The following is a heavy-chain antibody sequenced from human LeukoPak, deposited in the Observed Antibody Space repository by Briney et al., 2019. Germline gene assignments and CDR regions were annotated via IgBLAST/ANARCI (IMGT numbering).Heavy chain of an antibody. D-gene: IGHD3-9*01. CDR3: ARAGVLRYLGD. CDR2: IYSGGST. Sequence: GGSLRLSCAASGFTVSSNYMSWVRQPPGKGLEWVSVIYSGGSTSYEDSVKGRFIISRDNYKNTVYLQMNILRAEDTAIYYCARAGVLRYLGDWGQGTLVTVSS. J-gene: IGHJ4*02. V-gene: IGHV3-66*01. CDR1: GFTVSSNY.